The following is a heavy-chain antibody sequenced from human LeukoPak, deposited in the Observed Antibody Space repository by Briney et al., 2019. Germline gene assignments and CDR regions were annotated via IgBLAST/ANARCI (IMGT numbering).Heavy chain of an antibody. Sequence: SSETLSLTCAVSGGSISSSSYYWGWIRQPPGKGLEWIGTIYYSGRTYYNPSLKSRVTLSVDTSKNQFSLKLSSVTAADTAVCYCARQTASTTMVAGFLPPFDYWGQGTLVTVSS. CDR3: ARQTASTTMVAGFLPPFDY. CDR1: GGSISSSSYY. J-gene: IGHJ4*02. V-gene: IGHV4-39*01. D-gene: IGHD5-18*01. CDR2: IYYSGRT.